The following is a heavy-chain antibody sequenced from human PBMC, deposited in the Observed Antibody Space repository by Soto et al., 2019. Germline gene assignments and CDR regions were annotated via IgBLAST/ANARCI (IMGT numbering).Heavy chain of an antibody. D-gene: IGHD4-4*01. CDR1: GFDFSSSA. J-gene: IGHJ4*02. CDR3: EKEVPLLRLHVSVYFDQ. CDR2: ISNSGGNT. Sequence: EAQLLESGGGLVQPGGSVRLSCAASGFDFSSSAMSWVRQAPGEGLEWVSAISNSGGNTYYADSVKGRFAISRDNSNNTLYLELNNQRADDTAVYFCEKEVPLLRLHVSVYFDQWGQGTLVTVSS. V-gene: IGHV3-23*01.